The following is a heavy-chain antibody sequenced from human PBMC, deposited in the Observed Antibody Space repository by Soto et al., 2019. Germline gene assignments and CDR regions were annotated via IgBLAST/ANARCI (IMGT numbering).Heavy chain of an antibody. CDR3: ARWRGTSWLLGFDF. CDR2: IIPILGTA. CDR1: GGTFSSYG. J-gene: IGHJ4*02. D-gene: IGHD2-2*01. V-gene: IGHV1-69*01. Sequence: QVQLVQSGAEVKEPGSSVKVSCMDSGGTFSSYGFSWVRQAPGQGPEWMGGIIPILGTANYAQRFHGRATITADESSTTIYMELGNLKFDDTAVYYCARWRGTSWLLGFDFWGQGTLVTVS.